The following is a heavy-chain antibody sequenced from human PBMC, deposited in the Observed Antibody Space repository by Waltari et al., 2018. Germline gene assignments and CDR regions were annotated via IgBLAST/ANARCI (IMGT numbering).Heavy chain of an antibody. J-gene: IGHJ2*01. CDR3: ARGWFITAAGTRYFDF. CDR1: GGSFSSYY. Sequence: QVQLQQWGAGLLKPSETLSLTCGGYGGSFSSYYWTRIRQPPGKGLEWIGEINHRGRTSSNPSLKSRVTISVDTSKNQFSLELSSLTAADTAVYYCARGWFITAAGTRYFDFWGRGTLVTVSS. D-gene: IGHD6-13*01. CDR2: INHRGRT. V-gene: IGHV4-34*01.